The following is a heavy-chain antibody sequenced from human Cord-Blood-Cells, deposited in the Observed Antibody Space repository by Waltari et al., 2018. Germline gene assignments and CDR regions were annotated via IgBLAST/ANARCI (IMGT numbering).Heavy chain of an antibody. D-gene: IGHD2-2*01. CDR2: FDPEDGET. CDR1: GYTLTELS. Sequence: QVQLVQSGAEVKKPGASVKVSCKVSGYTLTELSMHWGRRAPGKGLEWMGGFDPEDGETIYAQKFQGRVTMTEDTSTDTAYMELSSLRSEDTAVYYCATSRYCSSTSCYAFDIWGQGTMVTVSS. V-gene: IGHV1-24*01. CDR3: ATSRYCSSTSCYAFDI. J-gene: IGHJ3*02.